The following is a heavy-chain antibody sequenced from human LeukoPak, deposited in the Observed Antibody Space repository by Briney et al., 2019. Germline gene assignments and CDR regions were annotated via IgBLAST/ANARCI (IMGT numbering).Heavy chain of an antibody. J-gene: IGHJ5*01. CDR1: GFTFSSYS. V-gene: IGHV3-23*01. CDR2: ISGSGGST. D-gene: IGHD3-3*01. CDR3: AKDYSGGRRIFGALNWFDP. Sequence: PGGSLRLSCAASGFTFSSYSMNWVRQAPGKGLEWVSAISGSGGSTYYADSVKGRFTISRDNSKNTLYLQMNSLRAEDTAVYYCAKDYSGGRRIFGALNWFDPWGQGTMVTVSS.